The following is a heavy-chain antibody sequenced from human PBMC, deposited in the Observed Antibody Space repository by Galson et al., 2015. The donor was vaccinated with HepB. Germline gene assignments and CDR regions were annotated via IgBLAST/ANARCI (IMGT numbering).Heavy chain of an antibody. CDR3: AAPGGNYDILTGSLYYYGMDV. Sequence: SVKVSCKASGFTFTSSAVQWVRQARGQRLEWIGWIVVGSGSTNYAQKFQERVTITRDMSTSTAYMELSSLRSEDTAVYYCAAPGGNYDILTGSLYYYGMDVWGQGTTVTVSS. D-gene: IGHD3-9*01. V-gene: IGHV1-58*01. J-gene: IGHJ6*02. CDR2: IVVGSGST. CDR1: GFTFTSSA.